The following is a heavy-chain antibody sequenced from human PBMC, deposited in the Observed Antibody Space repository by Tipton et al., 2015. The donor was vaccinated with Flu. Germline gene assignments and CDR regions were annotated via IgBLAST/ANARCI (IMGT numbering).Heavy chain of an antibody. CDR1: GFTFNTYW. CDR3: ARTRGGYCSSTSCYADYFDF. V-gene: IGHV3-7*01. J-gene: IGHJ4*02. Sequence: SLRLSCAASGFTFNTYWMSWVRQAPGKGLEWVANIKQGGSEKYYVDSVKGRFTISRDNAKNSLYLQMNSLRAEDTAVYYCARTRGGYCSSTSCYADYFDFWGQGTLVTVSP. D-gene: IGHD2-2*01. CDR2: IKQGGSEK.